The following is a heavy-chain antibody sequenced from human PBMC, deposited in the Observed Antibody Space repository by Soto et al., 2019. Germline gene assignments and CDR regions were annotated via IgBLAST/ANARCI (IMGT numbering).Heavy chain of an antibody. J-gene: IGHJ4*02. CDR3: AKGGRQWLVTSDFNY. Sequence: VQLVESGGGVVQPGRSLRLSCAASGFTFSDYAMHWVRQAPCNGLEWVAVVSHDGRNTHYSDSVNGRFTISRDSSKNTVSLEMTSLRAEDTAVYYCAKGGRQWLVTSDFNYWGQGALVTVSS. D-gene: IGHD6-19*01. V-gene: IGHV3-30*18. CDR2: VSHDGRNT. CDR1: GFTFSDYA.